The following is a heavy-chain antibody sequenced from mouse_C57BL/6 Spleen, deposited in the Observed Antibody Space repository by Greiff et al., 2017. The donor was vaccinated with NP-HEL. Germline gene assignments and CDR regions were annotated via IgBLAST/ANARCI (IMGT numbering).Heavy chain of an antibody. D-gene: IGHD1-1*01. CDR1: GFSLTSYG. V-gene: IGHV2-2*01. Sequence: VQVVESGPGLVQPSQSLSITCTVSGFSLTSYGVHWVRQSPGKGLEWLGVIWSGGSTDYNAAFISRLSISKDNSKSQVFFKMNSLQADDTAIYYCARNTYYYGSSSTYAFDYWGQGTTLTVSS. J-gene: IGHJ2*01. CDR2: IWSGGST. CDR3: ARNTYYYGSSSTYAFDY.